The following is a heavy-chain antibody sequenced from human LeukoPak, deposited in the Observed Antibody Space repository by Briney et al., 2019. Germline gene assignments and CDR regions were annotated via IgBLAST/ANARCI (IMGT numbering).Heavy chain of an antibody. CDR3: AKGIQLWGGVRVIDAFDI. Sequence: PGGSLRLSCAASGFTFSSYSMNWVRQAPGKGLEWVSYISSSSSTIYYADSVKGRFTISRDNAKNTLYLQMNSLRAEDTAVYYCAKGIQLWGGVRVIDAFDIWGQGTMVTVSS. CDR2: ISSSSSTI. CDR1: GFTFSSYS. J-gene: IGHJ3*02. D-gene: IGHD5-18*01. V-gene: IGHV3-48*01.